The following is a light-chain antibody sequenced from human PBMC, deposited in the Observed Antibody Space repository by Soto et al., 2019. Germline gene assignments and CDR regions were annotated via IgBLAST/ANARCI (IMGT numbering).Light chain of an antibody. CDR2: GAY. V-gene: IGKV3-20*01. CDR3: HHYGNFQYT. CDR1: QSVPSDW. Sequence: DIDMTEALGTLPLSPGERSTLSCRASQSVPSDWLAWYRHKPGQAPRILIYGAYSRATGVPYRVSGSGSGTDLTLPITSLEPDDFTVYYYHHYGNFQYTFGQGTTVDMK. J-gene: IGKJ2*01.